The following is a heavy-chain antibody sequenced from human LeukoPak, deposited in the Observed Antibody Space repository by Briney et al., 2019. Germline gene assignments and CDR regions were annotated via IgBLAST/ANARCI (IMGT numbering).Heavy chain of an antibody. D-gene: IGHD3-10*01. CDR2: ISLYNGNT. J-gene: IGHJ6*03. Sequence: ASVKVSCKASGYIFSSYDITWVRQAPGQGLEWMGWISLYNGNTNYAQKIQGRVTMTTDTSTSTAYMELRSPRSDDTAVYYCARNRGGMEGGLFYMDVWGKGTTVTVSS. V-gene: IGHV1-18*01. CDR1: GYIFSSYD. CDR3: ARNRGGMEGGLFYMDV.